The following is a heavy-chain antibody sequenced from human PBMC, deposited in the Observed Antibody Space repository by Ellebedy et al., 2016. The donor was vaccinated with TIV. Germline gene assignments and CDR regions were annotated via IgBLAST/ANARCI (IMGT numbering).Heavy chain of an antibody. Sequence: PGGSLRLSCKGSGYTFTNYWIIWVRQMPGKGLEWMGIIYPGDSDTRYSPSFQGQVTISADKSISTAYLHWSSLKASDTAMYYCARLGDNSRGFDYWGQGTLVTVSS. D-gene: IGHD6-13*01. CDR2: IYPGDSDT. V-gene: IGHV5-51*01. J-gene: IGHJ4*02. CDR3: ARLGDNSRGFDY. CDR1: GYTFTNYW.